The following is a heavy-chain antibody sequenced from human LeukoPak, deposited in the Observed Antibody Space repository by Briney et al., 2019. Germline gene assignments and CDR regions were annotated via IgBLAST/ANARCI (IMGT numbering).Heavy chain of an antibody. CDR1: GFTFSSYG. Sequence: GGTLRLSCAASGFTFSSYGMSWVRQAPGKGLEWVSAISGSGGSTYYADSVKGRFTISRDNSKNTLYLQMNSLRAEDTAVYYCAKDQVVVVVPAAKESMDVWGKGTTVTISS. J-gene: IGHJ6*03. V-gene: IGHV3-23*01. D-gene: IGHD2-2*01. CDR2: ISGSGGST. CDR3: AKDQVVVVVPAAKESMDV.